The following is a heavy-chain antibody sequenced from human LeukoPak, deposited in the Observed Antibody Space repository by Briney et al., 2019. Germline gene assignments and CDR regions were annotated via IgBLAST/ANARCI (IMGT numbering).Heavy chain of an antibody. Sequence: PSETLSLTCTVSGGSISGYYWGWIRQPPGKGLEWIGSIYHSGSTYYNPSLKSRVTISVDTSKNQFSLKPSSVTAADTAVYYCARLSYDFWSGYYTVPFDWFDPWGQGTLVTVSS. J-gene: IGHJ5*02. CDR2: IYHSGST. V-gene: IGHV4-38-2*02. CDR3: ARLSYDFWSGYYTVPFDWFDP. D-gene: IGHD3-3*01. CDR1: GGSISGYY.